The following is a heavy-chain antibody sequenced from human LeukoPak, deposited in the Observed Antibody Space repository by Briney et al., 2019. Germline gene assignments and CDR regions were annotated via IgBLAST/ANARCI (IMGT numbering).Heavy chain of an antibody. CDR2: IYYRGST. Sequence: ASETLSLTCTVSGGSTSNSGYYWGWIRQPPGKGLEWIGSIYYRGSTYYNPSLKSRVTISVDMSNNQFSLKLSSVTAADTAVYYCAEWIQLGYFDYWGQGTLVTVSS. CDR3: AEWIQLGYFDY. D-gene: IGHD5-18*01. CDR1: GGSTSNSGYY. V-gene: IGHV4-39*07. J-gene: IGHJ4*02.